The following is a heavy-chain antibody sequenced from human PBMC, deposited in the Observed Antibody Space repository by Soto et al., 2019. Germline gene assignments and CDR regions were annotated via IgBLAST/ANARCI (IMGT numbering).Heavy chain of an antibody. J-gene: IGHJ4*02. CDR2: IVPGKGDT. Sequence: QVLLVQSGAEVKKPGASVKVSCKASGYTFKIYAIHWVRQAPGQSLEWMGWIVPGKGDTKYSQQFQDRVTITWDTSATTAYIEVSSLISEDTADYFCARDDSSSRSFDYWRQGTRVTVSS. CDR3: ARDDSSSRSFDY. CDR1: GYTFKIYA. V-gene: IGHV1-3*01. D-gene: IGHD6-6*01.